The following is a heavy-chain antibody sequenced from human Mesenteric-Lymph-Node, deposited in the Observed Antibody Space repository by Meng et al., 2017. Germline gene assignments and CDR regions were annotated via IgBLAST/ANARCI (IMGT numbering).Heavy chain of an antibody. Sequence: GESLKISCAASGFTFSSYSMNWVRQAPGKGLEWVSSISSSGGSTYYADSVKGRFTISRDNSKNTLYLQMNSLRAEDTAVYYCAKVCRGGMIKPAYYYYGMDVWGQGTTVTVSS. D-gene: IGHD3-16*01. CDR3: AKVCRGGMIKPAYYYYGMDV. CDR2: ISSSGGST. CDR1: GFTFSSYS. J-gene: IGHJ6*02. V-gene: IGHV3-23*01.